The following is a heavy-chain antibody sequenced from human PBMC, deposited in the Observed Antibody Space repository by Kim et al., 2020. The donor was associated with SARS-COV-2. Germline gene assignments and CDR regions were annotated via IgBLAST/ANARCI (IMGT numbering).Heavy chain of an antibody. CDR2: INHSGST. J-gene: IGHJ5*02. CDR3: ARDRRPFLYWFDP. V-gene: IGHV4-34*01. Sequence: SETLSLTCAVYGGSFSGYYWSWIRQPPGKGLEWIGEINHSGSTNYNPSLKSRVTISVDTSKNQFSLKLSSVTAADTAVYYCARDRRPFLYWFDPWGQGTL. D-gene: IGHD6-6*01. CDR1: GGSFSGYY.